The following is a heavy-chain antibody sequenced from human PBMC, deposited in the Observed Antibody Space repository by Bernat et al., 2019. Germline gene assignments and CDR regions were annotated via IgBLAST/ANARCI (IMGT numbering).Heavy chain of an antibody. CDR3: ARHRRSSGIAVAGYYYYYAMDV. CDR1: GFTFSDYY. V-gene: IGHV3-11*01. D-gene: IGHD6-19*01. Sequence: QVQLVESGGGLVKPGGSLRLSCAAPGFTFSDYYMSWIRQAPGKGLEWVSYISSNDNTIYNADSVKGRFTISRDDAKNSLYLQMNSLRAEDTAVYYCARHRRSSGIAVAGYYYYYAMDVWGQGTTVTVSS. CDR2: ISSNDNTI. J-gene: IGHJ6*02.